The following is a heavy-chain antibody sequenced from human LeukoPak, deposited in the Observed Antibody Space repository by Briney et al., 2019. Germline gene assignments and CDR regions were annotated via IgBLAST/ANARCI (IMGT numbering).Heavy chain of an antibody. CDR3: ARDRSSGKNYYYGMDF. V-gene: IGHV3-48*02. D-gene: IGHD6-6*01. J-gene: IGHJ6*02. CDR2: ISIGGSAM. CDR1: GFTFISYS. Sequence: GGALLNTCAASGFTFISYSLKWFLQLPAKELEGVSYISIGGSAMYYAGSVNGRFTISSDNAKTSLYLKMNSLRDEDTAVYYCARDRSSGKNYYYGMDFWGQGTTVTVSS.